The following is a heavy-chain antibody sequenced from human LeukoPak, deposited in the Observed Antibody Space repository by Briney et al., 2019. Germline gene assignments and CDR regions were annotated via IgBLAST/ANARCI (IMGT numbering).Heavy chain of an antibody. D-gene: IGHD1-26*01. Sequence: GGSLRLSCAASGFTFSSYGMHWVRQAPGEGLEWVAVISYDGSNKYYADSVKGRFTISRDNSKNTLYLQMNSLRAEDTAVYYCANHIVGATTNWGQGTLVTVSS. V-gene: IGHV3-30*18. CDR2: ISYDGSNK. CDR3: ANHIVGATTN. J-gene: IGHJ4*02. CDR1: GFTFSSYG.